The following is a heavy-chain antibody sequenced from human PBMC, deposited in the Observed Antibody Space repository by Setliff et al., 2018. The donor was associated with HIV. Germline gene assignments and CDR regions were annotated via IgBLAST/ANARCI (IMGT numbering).Heavy chain of an antibody. CDR3: ARDQGFWSGFTYNYYMDV. Sequence: GASVKVSCKASGYNFTSNGISWVRHAPGQGLEWMGRISASKGNTKYTQDFQGRVTITTDTSTSTVYMELRSLRSDDTAVYYCARDQGFWSGFTYNYYMDVWGKGTTVTSP. CDR2: ISASKGNT. V-gene: IGHV1-18*01. CDR1: GYNFTSNG. D-gene: IGHD3-3*01. J-gene: IGHJ6*03.